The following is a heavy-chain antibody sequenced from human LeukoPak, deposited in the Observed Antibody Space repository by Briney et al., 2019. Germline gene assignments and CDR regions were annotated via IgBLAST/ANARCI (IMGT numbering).Heavy chain of an antibody. D-gene: IGHD6-19*01. Sequence: PGGSLRLSCAASGFTFSSYAMHWVRQAPGKGLEWVAVISYDGSNKYSADSVKCRFTISRDNSQNTLYLQMNSLRAEDTAVYYCARDPGVFRRQSLVNYFDYWGQGTLVTVSS. CDR2: ISYDGSNK. V-gene: IGHV3-30-3*01. CDR1: GFTFSSYA. J-gene: IGHJ4*02. CDR3: ARDPGVFRRQSLVNYFDY.